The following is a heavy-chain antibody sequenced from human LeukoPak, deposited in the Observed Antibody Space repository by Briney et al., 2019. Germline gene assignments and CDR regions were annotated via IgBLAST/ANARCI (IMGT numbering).Heavy chain of an antibody. J-gene: IGHJ4*02. Sequence: ASVTVSCTASGYTFTSYDINWVRQATGQGLEWMGWMNPNSGNTGYAQKFQGRVTMTRNTSISTAYMELSSLRSEDTAVYYCARGYDSSGYYGYWGQGTLVTVSS. CDR3: ARGYDSSGYYGY. V-gene: IGHV1-8*01. D-gene: IGHD3-22*01. CDR1: GYTFTSYD. CDR2: MNPNSGNT.